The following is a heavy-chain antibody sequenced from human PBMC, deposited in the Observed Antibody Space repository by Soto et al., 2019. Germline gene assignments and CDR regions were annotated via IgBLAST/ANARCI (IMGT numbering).Heavy chain of an antibody. CDR1: GFTFSSYS. D-gene: IGHD6-19*01. CDR2: ISSSSAYI. V-gene: IGHV3-21*01. Sequence: GSLRLSCAASGFTFSSYSMNWVRQAPGKGLEWVSSISSSSAYIYYADSVQGRFTISRDNAKSSLYLQMDSLRAEDTAVYYCARSSGVAVAVRDYWGQGTPVTVSS. J-gene: IGHJ4*02. CDR3: ARSSGVAVAVRDY.